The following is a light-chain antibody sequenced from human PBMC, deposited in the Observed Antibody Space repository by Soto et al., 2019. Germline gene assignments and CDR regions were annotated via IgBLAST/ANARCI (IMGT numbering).Light chain of an antibody. CDR1: QSVSSSF. Sequence: EIVLTQSPGTLSLSPGERATLSCRASQSVSSSFLAWYQQKPGQAPRLLIDGASTRATGIPDRFSGSGSGTDFTRTISRLEPEDFAVYYCHQYGYSPFTFGPGTKVDI. J-gene: IGKJ3*01. CDR3: HQYGYSPFT. V-gene: IGKV3-20*01. CDR2: GAS.